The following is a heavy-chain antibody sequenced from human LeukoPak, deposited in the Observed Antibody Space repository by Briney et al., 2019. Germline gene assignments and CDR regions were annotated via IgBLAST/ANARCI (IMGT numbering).Heavy chain of an antibody. V-gene: IGHV1-2*02. CDR3: ARDREYRSSSYPLDY. D-gene: IGHD6-6*01. CDR1: GCTFTGYY. CDR2: VNPNSGGT. J-gene: IGHJ4*02. Sequence: GASVKVSCKASGCTFTGYYMHWVRQAPGQGLEWMGWVNPNSGGTNFAQKFQGRVTMTRDTSISTAYMELSRLRSDDTAVYFCARDREYRSSSYPLDYWGRGTLVAVSS.